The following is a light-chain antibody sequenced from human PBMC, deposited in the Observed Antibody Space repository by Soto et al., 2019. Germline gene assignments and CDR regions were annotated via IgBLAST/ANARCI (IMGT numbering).Light chain of an antibody. J-gene: IGKJ5*01. CDR3: QQYVSSPPIT. CDR2: GAS. CDR1: QSVSSSY. Sequence: EIVLTQSPGTLSLSPGERATLSCSASQSVSSSYLAWYQQKPGQAPRLLIYGASSRATGIPDRFSGSGSGTGFTLTISRLEPEDFAVYYCQQYVSSPPITFGQGTRLEIK. V-gene: IGKV3-20*01.